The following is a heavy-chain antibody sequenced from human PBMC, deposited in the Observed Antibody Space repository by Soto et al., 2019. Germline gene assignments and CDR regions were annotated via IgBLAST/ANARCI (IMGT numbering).Heavy chain of an antibody. D-gene: IGHD6-19*01. CDR3: AEGPYSSGWYVVDY. J-gene: IGHJ4*02. CDR1: GASISAYA. CDR2: LYSSGNT. V-gene: IGHV4-4*07. Sequence: QVQLQESGPGLLKPSETLSLTCTVSGASISAYAWSWIRQPDGKGLELIGRLYSSGNTNYNPSFKSRPTMSPDTSKNQFSLKLSSVTAADTAVYYCAEGPYSSGWYVVDYWGQGTLVTVSS.